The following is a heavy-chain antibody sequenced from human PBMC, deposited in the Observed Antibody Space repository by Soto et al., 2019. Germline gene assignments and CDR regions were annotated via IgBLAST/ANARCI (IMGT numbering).Heavy chain of an antibody. V-gene: IGHV2-26*01. Sequence: QVTLKESGTVLVKPTETLTLTCTVSGFSLSNARMGVSWIRQPPGKALEWLAHIFSNDEKSYSTSLKSRLTISKDTSKSQVVLTMTNMDPVDTATYYCARIPGSRVAGVITTLWYFDLWGRGTLVTVSS. CDR3: ARIPGSRVAGVITTLWYFDL. D-gene: IGHD3-22*01. CDR2: IFSNDEK. CDR1: GFSLSNARMG. J-gene: IGHJ2*01.